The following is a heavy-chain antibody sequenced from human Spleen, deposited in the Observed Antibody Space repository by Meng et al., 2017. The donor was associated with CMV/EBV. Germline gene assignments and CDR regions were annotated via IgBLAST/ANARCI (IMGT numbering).Heavy chain of an antibody. CDR1: GFTFSSYS. J-gene: IGHJ6*02. D-gene: IGHD2-8*02. V-gene: IGHV3-30*04. Sequence: GGSLRLSCAASGFTFSSYSMHWVRQAPGKGLEWVAVISYDGSNQYYANSVKGRFTVSRDNSENTLYLQMNNLRVGDTAVYYCARCTGSDYYYGMDVWGQGTTVTVSS. CDR3: ARCTGSDYYYGMDV. CDR2: ISYDGSNQ.